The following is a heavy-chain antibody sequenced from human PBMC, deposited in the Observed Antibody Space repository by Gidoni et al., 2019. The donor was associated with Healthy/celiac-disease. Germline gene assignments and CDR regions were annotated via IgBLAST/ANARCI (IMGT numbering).Heavy chain of an antibody. J-gene: IGHJ6*02. CDR1: GFTFSSYA. CDR2: IRGSGGST. Sequence: EVQLLVSGGASVLPGGSLRLPCSAYGFTFSSYAMSWVRQAPRKGLEWVSAIRGSGGSTYYADSVKGRFTISRDNSKNTLYLQMNSLRAEDTAVYYCAKDMISTSWRYYGMDVWGQGTTVTVSS. CDR3: AKDMISTSWRYYGMDV. V-gene: IGHV3-23*01. D-gene: IGHD2-2*01.